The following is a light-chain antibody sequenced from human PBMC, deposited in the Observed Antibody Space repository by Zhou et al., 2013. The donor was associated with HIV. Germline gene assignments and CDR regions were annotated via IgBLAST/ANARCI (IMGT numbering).Light chain of an antibody. CDR3: QQANRFPQT. J-gene: IGKJ2*01. Sequence: DIRMTQSPSSLFASTGDKITITCRASQGISTYVAWYQQKPGKAPNLLIYAASTLQGGVPSRFSGSGFGTDFTLTINRLHPEDFATYYCQQANRFPQTFGQGTKVEIK. CDR1: QGISTY. CDR2: AAS. V-gene: IGKV1D-12*01.